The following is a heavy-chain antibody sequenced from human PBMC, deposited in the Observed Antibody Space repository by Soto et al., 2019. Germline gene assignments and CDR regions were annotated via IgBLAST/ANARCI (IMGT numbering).Heavy chain of an antibody. CDR2: IYYSGST. D-gene: IGHD6-13*01. Sequence: QVQLQESGPGLVKPSQTLSLTCTVSGGSISSGGYYWSWIRQHPGKGLEWIGYIYYSGSTYYNPSLKSRVTISVDTSKNQSSLKLSSVTAAVTAVYYCARAIGVAAAGLYYFDYWGQGTLVTVSS. CDR1: GGSISSGGYY. J-gene: IGHJ4*02. CDR3: ARAIGVAAAGLYYFDY. V-gene: IGHV4-31*03.